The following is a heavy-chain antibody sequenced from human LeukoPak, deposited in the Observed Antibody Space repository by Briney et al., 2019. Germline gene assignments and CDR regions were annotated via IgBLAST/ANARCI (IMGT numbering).Heavy chain of an antibody. CDR1: GFTFSSYG. CDR3: AKLPGGQLLSAFDY. Sequence: GGSLRLSCAASGFTFSSYGMHWVRQAAGKGLEWVAVISYDGSNKYYADSVKGRFTISRDNSKNTLYLQMNSLRAEDTAVYYCAKLPGGQLLSAFDYWGQGTLVTVSS. J-gene: IGHJ4*02. D-gene: IGHD2-2*01. CDR2: ISYDGSNK. V-gene: IGHV3-30*18.